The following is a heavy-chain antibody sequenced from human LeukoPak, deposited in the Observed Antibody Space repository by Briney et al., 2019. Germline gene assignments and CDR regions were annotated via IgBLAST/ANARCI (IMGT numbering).Heavy chain of an antibody. CDR2: VDPGDSYI. J-gene: IGHJ4*02. V-gene: IGHV5-10-1*01. D-gene: IGHD3-16*02. CDR3: ARHRRLSNFDY. CDR1: GYSFTNYW. Sequence: GESLKISCKGSGYSFTNYWITWVRQMPGKGLEWMGGVDPGDSYIKYSPSFQGHVTISADKSISTAYLHWRSLKASDTAMYYCARHRRLSNFDYWGQGTLVTVSS.